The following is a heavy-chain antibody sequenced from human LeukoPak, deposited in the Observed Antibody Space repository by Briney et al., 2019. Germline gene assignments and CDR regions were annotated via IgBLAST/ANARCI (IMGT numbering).Heavy chain of an antibody. D-gene: IGHD1-26*01. V-gene: IGHV3-13*01. Sequence: GGSLRLSCAASGFTFSSYDMHWVRQATGKGLECVSAIGTAGDTYYPGSVKGRFTISRENAKNSLYLQMNSLRAGDTAVYYCARESGSYGFDYWGQGTLVTVSS. CDR2: IGTAGDT. CDR1: GFTFSSYD. J-gene: IGHJ4*02. CDR3: ARESGSYGFDY.